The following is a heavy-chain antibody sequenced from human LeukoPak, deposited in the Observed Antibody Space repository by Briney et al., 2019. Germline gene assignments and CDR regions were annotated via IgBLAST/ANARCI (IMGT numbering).Heavy chain of an antibody. D-gene: IGHD4-11*01. CDR2: ISGSGSTI. J-gene: IGHJ4*02. V-gene: IGHV3-48*03. CDR3: ARDQSTVGGPGYLDS. CDR1: GFTFSSYE. Sequence: PGGSLRLSCAASGFTFSSYEMNWVRQAPGKGLEYLSYISGSGSTIYYADSVKGRFTISRDNAKNSLYLQMNSLRAEDTAVYYCARDQSTVGGPGYLDSWGQGTLVTVSS.